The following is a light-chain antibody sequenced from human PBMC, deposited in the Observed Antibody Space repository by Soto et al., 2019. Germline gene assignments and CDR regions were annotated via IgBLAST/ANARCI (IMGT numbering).Light chain of an antibody. CDR3: QQYNSYPWR. CDR2: KAS. CDR1: QSISSW. J-gene: IGKJ1*01. V-gene: IGKV1-5*03. Sequence: DIQMTQSTSTLSASVEDRVTITCRASQSISSWLAWYQQKPGKAPKLLIYKASSLESGVPSRFSGSGSGTEFTLTISSLQPDDFATYYCQQYNSYPWRFGQGTKVEIK.